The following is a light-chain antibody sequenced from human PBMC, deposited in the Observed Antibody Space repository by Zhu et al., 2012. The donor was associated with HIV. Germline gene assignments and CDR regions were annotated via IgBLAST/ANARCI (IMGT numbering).Light chain of an antibody. V-gene: IGKV1-5*03. CDR1: EDISTY. Sequence: GDRVTITCRASEDISTYLAWYQQKPGKAPNLLISKASNLESGVPSRFSGSGSGTEFTLTISSLQPDDFATYYCQQHINYCTFGGGTKVEIK. CDR2: KAS. J-gene: IGKJ4*01. CDR3: QQHINYCT.